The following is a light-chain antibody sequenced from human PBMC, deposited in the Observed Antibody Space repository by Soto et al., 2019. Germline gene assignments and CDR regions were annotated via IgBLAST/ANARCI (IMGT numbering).Light chain of an antibody. J-gene: IGKJ2*01. CDR1: QSISSW. Sequence: DIQMTRSPSTLSASVGDRVTITCRASQSISSWLAWYQQKPGKAPKLLIYKASSLESGVPSRFSGSGSGTEFTLTISSLQPDDFATYDCQQYNSYSYTFGQGTKLESK. V-gene: IGKV1-5*03. CDR2: KAS. CDR3: QQYNSYSYT.